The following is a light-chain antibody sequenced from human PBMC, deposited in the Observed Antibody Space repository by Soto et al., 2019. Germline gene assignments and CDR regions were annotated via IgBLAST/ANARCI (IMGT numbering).Light chain of an antibody. V-gene: IGKV3-15*01. Sequence: EIVMTQSPATLSVSPGERATLSCRASQSISSDLAWYQQKPGQAPRLLIYGASTRATDIPARISGSGSGTDFTLTISSLQSEDFAVYYCQQYNNWPPQYTFGQGTKLEIK. CDR3: QQYNNWPPQYT. CDR2: GAS. CDR1: QSISSD. J-gene: IGKJ2*01.